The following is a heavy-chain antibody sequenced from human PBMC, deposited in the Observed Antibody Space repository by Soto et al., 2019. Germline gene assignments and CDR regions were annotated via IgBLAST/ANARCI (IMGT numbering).Heavy chain of an antibody. D-gene: IGHD3-9*01. CDR3: AIPVNYDILTGYIYYGMDV. CDR2: INHSGST. CDR1: GGSFSGYY. J-gene: IGHJ6*02. V-gene: IGHV4-34*01. Sequence: SETLSLTCAVYGGSFSGYYWSWIRQPPGKGLEWIGEINHSGSTNYNPSLKSRVTISVDTSKNQFSLKLSSVTAADTAVYYCAIPVNYDILTGYIYYGMDVWGQGTTVTVSS.